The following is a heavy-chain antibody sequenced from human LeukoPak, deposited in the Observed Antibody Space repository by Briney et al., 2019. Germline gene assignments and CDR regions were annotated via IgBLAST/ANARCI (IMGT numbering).Heavy chain of an antibody. Sequence: PSETLSLTCTVSGGSISSYYWSWIRQPAGKGLEWIGRIYTSGSTYYNPSLKSRVTISVDTSKNQFSLKLSSVTAADTAVYYCARDGGNSGYDFFDYWGQGTLVTVSS. CDR1: GGSISSYY. CDR2: IYTSGST. V-gene: IGHV4-4*07. J-gene: IGHJ4*02. D-gene: IGHD5-12*01. CDR3: ARDGGNSGYDFFDY.